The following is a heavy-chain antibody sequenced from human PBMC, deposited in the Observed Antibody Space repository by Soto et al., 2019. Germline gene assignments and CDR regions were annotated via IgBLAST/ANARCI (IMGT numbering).Heavy chain of an antibody. CDR1: GGSFSGYY. V-gene: IGHV4-34*01. J-gene: IGHJ4*02. CDR3: ARVRSGWGIDY. CDR2: INHSGST. Sequence: SETLSLTCAVYGGSFSGYYWSWIRQPPGKGLEWIGEINHSGSTNYNPSLKSRVTISVDTSNNQFSLKLSSVTAADTAVYYCARVRSGWGIDYWGQGTLVTVSS. D-gene: IGHD6-19*01.